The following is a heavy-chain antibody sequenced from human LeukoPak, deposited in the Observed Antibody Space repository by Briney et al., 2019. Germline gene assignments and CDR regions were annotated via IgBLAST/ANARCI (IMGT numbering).Heavy chain of an antibody. CDR3: TRDRYGDYSDY. V-gene: IGHV3-74*01. J-gene: IGHJ4*02. Sequence: GGSLRRSCAASGLTFSTYWMHWVRQAPGKGLMWVSRIDTDGSSTSYADSVKGRFTISRDNAKNTLYLQMNSLRAEDTAVYYCTRDRYGDYSDYWGQGILVTVSS. CDR2: IDTDGSST. D-gene: IGHD4-17*01. CDR1: GLTFSTYW.